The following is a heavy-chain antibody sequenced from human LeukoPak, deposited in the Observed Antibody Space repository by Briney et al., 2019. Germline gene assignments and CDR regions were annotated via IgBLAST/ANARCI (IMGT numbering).Heavy chain of an antibody. V-gene: IGHV3-21*01. CDR1: GFLFSSYS. D-gene: IGHD2/OR15-2a*01. CDR3: ARVSILIVPYYAFDI. J-gene: IGHJ3*02. Sequence: GGSLRLSCAASGFLFSSYSMKWVRQAPGKALEWVSSISSSSNYIYYADSVKGRFTISRDNAKNSVYLQMNSLRAEDTAVYYCARVSILIVPYYAFDIWGQGTMVTVSS. CDR2: ISSSSNYI.